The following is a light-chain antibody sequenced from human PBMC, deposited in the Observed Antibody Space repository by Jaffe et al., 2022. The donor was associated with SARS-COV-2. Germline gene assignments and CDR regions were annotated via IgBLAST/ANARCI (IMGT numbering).Light chain of an antibody. CDR1: EAIDDH. CDR2: AAS. Sequence: DIQMTQSPSSLSASVGDRVTITCRASEAIDDHLNWYRHEPGKAPYLLIYAASDLQRGVPSRFSGSGSGTEFTLTISSLGPEDFATYFCLQTYSTPYTFGQGTTLDVK. J-gene: IGKJ2*01. V-gene: IGKV1-39*01. CDR3: LQTYSTPYT.